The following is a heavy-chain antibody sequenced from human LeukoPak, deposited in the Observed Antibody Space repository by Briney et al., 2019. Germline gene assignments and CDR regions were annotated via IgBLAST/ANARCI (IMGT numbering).Heavy chain of an antibody. V-gene: IGHV3-13*01. J-gene: IGHJ4*02. Sequence: PGGSLRLSCAASGFTLSNYAMHWVRQPAGEGLEWVSALGTAGDTFYPGSVKGRFTISRDNAKKSLLLQMNSLRAEDTAIYYCARQSTPHGNFDYWGQGTLVTVSS. D-gene: IGHD5-24*01. CDR2: LGTAGDT. CDR3: ARQSTPHGNFDY. CDR1: GFTLSNYA.